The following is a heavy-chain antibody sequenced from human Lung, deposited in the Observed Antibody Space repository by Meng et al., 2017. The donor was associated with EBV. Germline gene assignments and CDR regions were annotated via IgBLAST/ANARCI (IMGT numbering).Heavy chain of an antibody. CDR2: IHPSGHP. V-gene: IGHV1-46*01. CDR1: GYTFTSYY. CDR3: VKHSSDWSLDS. J-gene: IGHJ4*02. Sequence: QVQLVQVWAEVKKPGALMKVSCKASGYTFTSYYIHWVRQAPGQGLEWMGWIHPSGHPTYAQKFQGRVTMTIDTSTTTASMELRSLRSDDSALYYCVKHSSDWSLDSWGQGTLVTVSS. D-gene: IGHD6-19*01.